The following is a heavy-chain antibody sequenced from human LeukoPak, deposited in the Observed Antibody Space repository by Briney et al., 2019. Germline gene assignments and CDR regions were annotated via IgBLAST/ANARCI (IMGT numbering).Heavy chain of an antibody. CDR1: GGSVSSGGYY. CDR2: MYYSGST. Sequence: SETLSLTCTVSGGSVSSGGYYWSWIRQHPGKGLEWIGYMYYSGSTYHNPSLNSRVTISVDTSKNQFSLKLSSVTAADTAVYYCARGHGGVTYYYYNYMDVWGKGTTVTVSS. V-gene: IGHV4-31*03. J-gene: IGHJ6*03. D-gene: IGHD4-11*01. CDR3: ARGHGGVTYYYYNYMDV.